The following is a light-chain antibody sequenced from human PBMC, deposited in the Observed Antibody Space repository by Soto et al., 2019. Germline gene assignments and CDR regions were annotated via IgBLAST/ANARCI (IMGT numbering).Light chain of an antibody. CDR1: SRDFSDHNH. CDR2: EVS. Sequence: QSVLTQPASVSGSPGQSITISCTGTSRDFSDHNHVPWYQHHPGKAPKLIIYEVSNRPSGVSNRFSGSKSGNTASLTISGLQAEDEANYSCSSYTNSGVFGTGTKLTAL. CDR3: SSYTNSGV. V-gene: IGLV2-14*01. J-gene: IGLJ1*01.